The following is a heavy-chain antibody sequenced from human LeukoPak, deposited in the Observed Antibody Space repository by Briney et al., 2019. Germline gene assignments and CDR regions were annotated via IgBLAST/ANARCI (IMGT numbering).Heavy chain of an antibody. D-gene: IGHD3-22*01. CDR1: GYSSPSYD. V-gene: IGHV1-2*02. Sequence: ASVKVSCKTSGYSSPSYDISWVRQAPGQGLEWMGWINPNSGGTNYAQKFQGRVTMTRDTSISTAYMELSRLRSDDTAVYYCARENSSGSVRHYWYFDLWGRGTLVTVSS. CDR3: ARENSSGSVRHYWYFDL. J-gene: IGHJ2*01. CDR2: INPNSGGT.